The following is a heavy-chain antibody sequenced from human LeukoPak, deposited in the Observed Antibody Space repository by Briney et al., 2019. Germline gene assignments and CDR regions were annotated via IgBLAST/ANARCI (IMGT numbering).Heavy chain of an antibody. J-gene: IGHJ4*02. D-gene: IGHD3-16*01. Sequence: ASVKVSCKASGYTFTSYSISWVRQAPGQGLEWMGWISAYSGNTNYAQKLQGRVTVTTDTSTSTAYMELRSLRSDDTAVYYCARGGQDDVDGNYDYVWGSPHDYWGQGTLVTVSS. CDR2: ISAYSGNT. V-gene: IGHV1-18*01. CDR3: ARGGQDDVDGNYDYVWGSPHDY. CDR1: GYTFTSYS.